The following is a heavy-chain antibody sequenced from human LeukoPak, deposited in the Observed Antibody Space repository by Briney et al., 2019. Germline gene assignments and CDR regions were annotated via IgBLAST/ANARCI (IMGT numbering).Heavy chain of an antibody. CDR1: GFTFSNYA. CDR3: ARGPDYDILADYFDY. J-gene: IGHJ4*02. CDR2: ISYDGSNK. D-gene: IGHD3-9*01. Sequence: GSLRLSCAASGFTFSNYALHWVRQAPGKGLEWVAVISYDGSNKFYADSARGRFTISRDNSKNTLFLQMNSLRPEDTAVYYCARGPDYDILADYFDYWGQGTLVTVSS. V-gene: IGHV3-30*04.